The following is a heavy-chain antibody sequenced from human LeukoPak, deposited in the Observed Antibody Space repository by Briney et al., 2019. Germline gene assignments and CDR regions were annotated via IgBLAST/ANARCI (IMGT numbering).Heavy chain of an antibody. CDR3: AELGITMIGGV. CDR2: ISSSGSTI. Sequence: VGSLRLSCAASGFTFSSYEMNWVRQAPGKGLEWVSYISSSGSTIYYADSVKGRFTVSRDNAKNSLYLQMNSLRAEDTAVYYCAELGITMIGGVWGKGTTVTISS. D-gene: IGHD3-10*02. CDR1: GFTFSSYE. V-gene: IGHV3-48*03. J-gene: IGHJ6*04.